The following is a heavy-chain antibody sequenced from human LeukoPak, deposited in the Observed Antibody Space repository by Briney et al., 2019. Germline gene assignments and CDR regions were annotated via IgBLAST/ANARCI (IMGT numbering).Heavy chain of an antibody. CDR1: GFTFSSYG. Sequence: GGSLRLSCAASGFTFSSYGMSWVRQAPGKGLEWVSAISGSGGSTYYADSVKGRFTISRDNAKNSLYLQMNSLRAEDTAVYYCARDYRPHIDSSGWYPDYWGQGTLVTVSS. D-gene: IGHD6-19*01. CDR3: ARDYRPHIDSSGWYPDY. J-gene: IGHJ4*02. CDR2: ISGSGGST. V-gene: IGHV3-23*01.